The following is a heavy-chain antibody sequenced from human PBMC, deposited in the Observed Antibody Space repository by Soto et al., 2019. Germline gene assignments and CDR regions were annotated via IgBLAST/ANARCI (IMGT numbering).Heavy chain of an antibody. D-gene: IGHD3-22*01. J-gene: IGHJ6*02. CDR1: GGSISGYY. CDR2: IYYRGST. Sequence: SETLSLTCTVSGGSISGYYWSWIRQPPGKGLEWIGHIYYRGSTNYNPSLESRTTISVDTSKRQFSLKLTSVTAADTAVYFCARTSPGPYDNSGFGMSVWGQGTTVTVSS. CDR3: ARTSPGPYDNSGFGMSV. V-gene: IGHV4-59*01.